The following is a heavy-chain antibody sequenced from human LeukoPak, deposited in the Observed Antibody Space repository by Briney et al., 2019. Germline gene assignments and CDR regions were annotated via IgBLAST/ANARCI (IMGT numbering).Heavy chain of an antibody. CDR3: ARWIRSSTSGLFDY. Sequence: PSETLSLTCTVSGGSISSYYWSWIRQPPGKGLEWIGHIYYSGSTNYNPSLKSRVTISVDTSKNQFSLKLSSVTAADTAVYYCARWIRSSTSGLFDYWGQGTLVTVSS. J-gene: IGHJ4*02. V-gene: IGHV4-59*01. D-gene: IGHD2-2*01. CDR1: GGSISSYY. CDR2: IYYSGST.